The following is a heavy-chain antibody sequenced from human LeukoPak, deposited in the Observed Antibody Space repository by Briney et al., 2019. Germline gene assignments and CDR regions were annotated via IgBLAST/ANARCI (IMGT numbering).Heavy chain of an antibody. Sequence: SETLSLTCAVYGGSFSGYYWSWVRQPPGKGLGWSGEINHSGGTNYNPSLKSRVTISVDTSNNQFSLKLRSVPAADTAVYYCAPAVAGTGVPVDVWGKGTTVTVSS. CDR2: INHSGGT. V-gene: IGHV4-34*01. D-gene: IGHD6-19*01. CDR1: GGSFSGYY. CDR3: APAVAGTGVPVDV. J-gene: IGHJ6*04.